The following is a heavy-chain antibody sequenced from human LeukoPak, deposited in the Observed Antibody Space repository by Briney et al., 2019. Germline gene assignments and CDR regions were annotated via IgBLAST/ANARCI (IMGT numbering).Heavy chain of an antibody. CDR3: ARGPSHGAFDI. CDR1: GYTFTGYY. J-gene: IGHJ3*02. V-gene: IGHV1-2*02. Sequence: GASVKVSCKASGYTFTGYYMHWLRQAPGQGLEWMGWINPSSGGTNYAQKFQGRVTMTRDTSVSTAYMELSSLRSDDTAVYYCARGPSHGAFDIWGQGTMVTVSS. CDR2: INPSSGGT.